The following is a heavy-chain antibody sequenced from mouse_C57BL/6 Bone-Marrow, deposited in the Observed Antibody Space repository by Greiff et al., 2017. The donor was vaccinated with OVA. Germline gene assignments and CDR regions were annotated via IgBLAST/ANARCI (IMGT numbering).Heavy chain of an antibody. Sequence: EVQLVASGGGLVQPGGSLKLSCAASGFTFSDYGMAWVRQAPRKGPEWVAFISNLAYSIYYADTVTGRFTLSRENAKKSLYLEMSSLRSEDTAMYYCARHGGLRDAMDYWGQGTTVTVAS. V-gene: IGHV5-15*01. CDR3: ARHGGLRDAMDY. D-gene: IGHD2-4*01. CDR1: GFTFSDYG. J-gene: IGHJ4*01. CDR2: ISNLAYSI.